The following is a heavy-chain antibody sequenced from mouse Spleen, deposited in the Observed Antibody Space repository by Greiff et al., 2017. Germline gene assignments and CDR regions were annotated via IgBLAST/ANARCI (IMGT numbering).Heavy chain of an antibody. CDR3: ARATTVVAPDY. CDR1: GYSFTSYY. J-gene: IGHJ2*01. Sequence: QVQLKQSGPELVKPGASVKISCKASGYSFTSYYIHWVKQRPGQGLEWIGWIYPGSGNTKYNEKFKGKATLTADTSSSTAYMQLSSLTSEDSAVYYCARATTVVAPDYWGQGTTLTVSS. V-gene: IGHV1-66*01. D-gene: IGHD1-1*01. CDR2: IYPGSGNT.